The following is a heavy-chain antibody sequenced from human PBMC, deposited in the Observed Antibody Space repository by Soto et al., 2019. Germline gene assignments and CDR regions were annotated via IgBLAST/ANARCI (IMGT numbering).Heavy chain of an antibody. D-gene: IGHD3-22*01. CDR1: GLTFTKAW. CDR3: LLNYYEPGGTYHYYSDF. CDR2: IKIKADCGTK. V-gene: IGHV3-15*01. J-gene: IGHJ4*02. Sequence: GGSLRLSCAVSGLTFTKAWMTLVRQSPGKGLEWVGRIKIKADCGTKDYAAPVQGRFSISIDDSKSLLFLEMNSLKTDETARFYCLLNYYEPGGTYHYYSDFWGQGAGVTVSS.